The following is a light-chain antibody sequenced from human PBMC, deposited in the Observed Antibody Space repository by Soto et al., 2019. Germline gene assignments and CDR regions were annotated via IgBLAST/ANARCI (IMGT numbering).Light chain of an antibody. Sequence: QSALTQPASVSGSPGQSITISCTGTSSDVGGYNYVSWYQQYPGKAPKLMIYEVSNRPSGVSYRFSGSKSGNTASLTISGLLAEDEADYYCSSYTSSTTLVFGGGTKLTVL. CDR2: EVS. V-gene: IGLV2-14*01. CDR1: SSDVGGYNY. J-gene: IGLJ2*01. CDR3: SSYTSSTTLV.